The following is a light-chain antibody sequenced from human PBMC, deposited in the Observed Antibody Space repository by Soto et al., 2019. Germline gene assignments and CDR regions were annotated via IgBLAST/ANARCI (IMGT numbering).Light chain of an antibody. CDR1: SSNIGAGYD. V-gene: IGLV1-40*01. CDR2: ANN. CDR3: QSYDSSLSVYVV. J-gene: IGLJ2*01. Sequence: QSVLTQPPSVSGAPGQRVTISCTGSSSNIGAGYDVHWYQQLPGTAPKFLIYANNNRPSGVPDRFSGSKSGTSASLAITGLQAEDEADYYCQSYDSSLSVYVVFGGGTKVTVL.